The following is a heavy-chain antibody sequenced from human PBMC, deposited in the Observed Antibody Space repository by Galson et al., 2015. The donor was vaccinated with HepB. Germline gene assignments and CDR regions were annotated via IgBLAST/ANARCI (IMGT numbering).Heavy chain of an antibody. CDR1: DSTFSSYT. V-gene: IGHV3-48*04. J-gene: IGHJ3*02. CDR2: ISTNGVTI. D-gene: IGHD4/OR15-4a*01. CDR3: AKTKFGSGAYWTFDI. Sequence: SLRLSCAASDSTFSSYTMNWVRQTPGKGLQWVSYISTNGVTIHYADSVKGRFTIARDNAKNTRWLQMNSLRAEDTAVHYCAKTKFGSGAYWTFDIWGQGTLVTVSS.